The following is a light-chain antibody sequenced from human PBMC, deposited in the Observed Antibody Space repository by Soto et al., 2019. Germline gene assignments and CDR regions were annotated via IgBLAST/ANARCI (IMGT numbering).Light chain of an antibody. J-gene: IGKJ1*01. CDR1: QGISSN. CDR3: QKLNAYPPWT. V-gene: IGKV1-9*01. Sequence: DIQMTQSPSTLSASVGDRVTITCRASQGISSNLAWYQQKPGRAPKLLIFGASTLQSGVPSRFSGSGSGTDFTLTISSLQPEDFATYFCQKLNAYPPWTFGQGTKVDNK. CDR2: GAS.